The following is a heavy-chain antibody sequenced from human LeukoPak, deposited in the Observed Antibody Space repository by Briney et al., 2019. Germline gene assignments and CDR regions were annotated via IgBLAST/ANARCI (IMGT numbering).Heavy chain of an antibody. J-gene: IGHJ4*02. V-gene: IGHV3-23*01. D-gene: IGHD3-22*01. Sequence: PGRSLRLSCAASGFTFSKYAMSWVRQAPGKGLEWVSSISGSGGSTYYADSVKGRFTISRDNSKNTLYLQMNSLRVEDTAVYYCADVSAGTGYYRPPDYWGQGTLVTVSS. CDR3: ADVSAGTGYYRPPDY. CDR2: ISGSGGST. CDR1: GFTFSKYA.